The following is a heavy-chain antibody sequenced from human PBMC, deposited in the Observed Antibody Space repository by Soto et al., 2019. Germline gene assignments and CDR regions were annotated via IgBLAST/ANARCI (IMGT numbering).Heavy chain of an antibody. CDR2: SGGST. Sequence: PGGSLRLSCAASGFTFSSYAMSWVRQAPGKGLEWVSASGGSTYYADSVKGRFTISRDNAKSTLYLQMSSLRAEDTAVYYCARGDSSSSGGYYYYYGMDVWGQGTTVAVSS. CDR3: ARGDSSSSGGYYYYYGMDV. J-gene: IGHJ6*02. V-gene: IGHV3-23*01. CDR1: GFTFSSYA. D-gene: IGHD6-6*01.